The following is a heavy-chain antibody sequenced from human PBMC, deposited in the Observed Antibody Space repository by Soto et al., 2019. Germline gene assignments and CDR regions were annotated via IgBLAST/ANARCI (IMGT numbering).Heavy chain of an antibody. Sequence: ASVKVSCKTSGYTFTDYYTHWVRQAPGQGLEWMGWMNPKSGGAYFAQKFQGRVTLTRDTSIGTAYIEVNSLTSDDTAVYFCTRENIENSDVLYDAFDIWGQRTTVTVSS. D-gene: IGHD5-18*01. CDR2: MNPKSGGA. J-gene: IGHJ3*02. CDR3: TRENIENSDVLYDAFDI. CDR1: GYTFTDYY. V-gene: IGHV1-2*02.